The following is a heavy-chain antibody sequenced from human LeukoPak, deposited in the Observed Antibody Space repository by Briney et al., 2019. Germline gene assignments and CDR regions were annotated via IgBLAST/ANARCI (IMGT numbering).Heavy chain of an antibody. Sequence: GASVKVSCKASGYSFTTYGISWVRQAPGQGLEWMGWISANNNNTDNVQKLQGRVTMTTDTSTSTAYMELRSLRSDDTAVYYCARQNLRDSDAFDIWGQGTMVTVSS. V-gene: IGHV1-18*01. CDR3: ARQNLRDSDAFDI. J-gene: IGHJ3*02. D-gene: IGHD2/OR15-2a*01. CDR1: GYSFTTYG. CDR2: ISANNNNT.